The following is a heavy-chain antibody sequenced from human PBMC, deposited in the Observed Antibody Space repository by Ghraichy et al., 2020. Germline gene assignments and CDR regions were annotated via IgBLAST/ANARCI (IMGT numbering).Heavy chain of an antibody. CDR1: GGSISSGAYY. CDR2: IYYSGST. Sequence: SETLSLTCTVSGGSISSGAYYWNWIRQLPGKGLEWIGYIYYSGSTYYNPSLKSRVTISVDMSKNQFSLKLTSVTAADTAVYYCASSPNYSGTIGYHSFVYCDYWGQGALVTVSS. D-gene: IGHD3-22*01. CDR3: ASSPNYSGTIGYHSFVYCDY. V-gene: IGHV4-31*03. J-gene: IGHJ4*02.